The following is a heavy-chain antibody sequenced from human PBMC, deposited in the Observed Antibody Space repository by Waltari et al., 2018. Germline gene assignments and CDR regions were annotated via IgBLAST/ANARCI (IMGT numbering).Heavy chain of an antibody. CDR2: IKSRSDGGTG. CDR3: ATNHLVRGSHWSYGMDV. Sequence: VQLVESGGGSVKPGGSLRLSCTASGFNINDAWMSWVRQAAGKGLEWVGHIKSRSDGGTGEYAAPVKGRFAISRDDSKNTVWLQMDSLKTEDTAVYYCATNHLVRGSHWSYGMDVWGQGPTV. J-gene: IGHJ6*02. D-gene: IGHD3-10*01. CDR1: GFNINDAW. V-gene: IGHV3-15*01.